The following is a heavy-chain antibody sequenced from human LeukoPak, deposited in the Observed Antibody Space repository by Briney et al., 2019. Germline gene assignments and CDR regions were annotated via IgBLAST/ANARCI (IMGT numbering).Heavy chain of an antibody. CDR1: GSSISNDY. V-gene: IGHV4-4*07. CDR3: ARDFGTMIDWFDP. D-gene: IGHD3-22*01. Sequence: SETLSLTCTVSGSSISNDYWSWIRQPAGKRLEWIGHIYSSGSTNYNPSLKSRVTMSVDTSQNQFSLKLSSVTAADTAIYYCARDFGTMIDWFDPWGQGTLVTVSS. J-gene: IGHJ5*02. CDR2: IYSSGST.